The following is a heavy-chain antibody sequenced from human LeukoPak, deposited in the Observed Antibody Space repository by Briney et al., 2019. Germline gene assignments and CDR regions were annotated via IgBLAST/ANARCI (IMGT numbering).Heavy chain of an antibody. Sequence: GASVKVSCKASGGTFSGYGVNWVRQAPGQGLEWMGGILPIFGTANYAQKFQGRVTITADESTSTAYMELSSLRSEDTAVYYCARDFGRYCSSTSCYDGLQAFDIWGQGTMVTVSS. V-gene: IGHV1-69*01. CDR2: ILPIFGTA. CDR3: ARDFGRYCSSTSCYDGLQAFDI. CDR1: GGTFSGYG. D-gene: IGHD2-2*01. J-gene: IGHJ3*02.